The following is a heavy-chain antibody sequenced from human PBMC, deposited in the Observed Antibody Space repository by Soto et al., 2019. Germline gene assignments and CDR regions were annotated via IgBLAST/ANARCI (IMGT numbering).Heavy chain of an antibody. J-gene: IGHJ5*02. V-gene: IGHV4-30-4*01. CDR3: ARHQTHSSSYVDP. Sequence: SETLSLTCTVSGGSINSGDYYWRWIRPPPGKGLEWIGYIYYSGSTYYSPSLKSRVTISVDTSKNQFSLKLSSVTAADTAVYYCARHQTHSSSYVDPWGQGTLVTVSS. CDR2: IYYSGST. CDR1: GGSINSGDYY. D-gene: IGHD6-13*01.